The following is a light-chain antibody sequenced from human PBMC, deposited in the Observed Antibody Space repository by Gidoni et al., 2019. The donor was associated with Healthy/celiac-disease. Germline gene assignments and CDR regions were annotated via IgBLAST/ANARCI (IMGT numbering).Light chain of an antibody. CDR1: QSISSW. Sequence: DIQMTPPPSPLSASVGDRVTITCRASQSISSWFAWYQQKPGKAPNLLIYKASSLESGVPSRFSGSGSGTEFTLTISNLQPDDFATYYCQQYNSYSWTFGQGTKVEIK. CDR2: KAS. CDR3: QQYNSYSWT. V-gene: IGKV1-5*03. J-gene: IGKJ1*01.